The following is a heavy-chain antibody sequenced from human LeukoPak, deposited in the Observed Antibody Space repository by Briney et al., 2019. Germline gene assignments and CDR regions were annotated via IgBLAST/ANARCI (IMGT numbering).Heavy chain of an antibody. Sequence: EGSLRLSCAASRFTFRSYWMSWGRQAPGKGLEWVASIKKDGSEKNYVDSVKGRFTISRDNAKNSLYLQMNSLRAEDTAIYYCARQRMVDVWGKGTTVIVSS. CDR3: ARQRMVDV. J-gene: IGHJ6*04. CDR2: IKKDGSEK. CDR1: RFTFRSYW. V-gene: IGHV3-7*03. D-gene: IGHD2-15*01.